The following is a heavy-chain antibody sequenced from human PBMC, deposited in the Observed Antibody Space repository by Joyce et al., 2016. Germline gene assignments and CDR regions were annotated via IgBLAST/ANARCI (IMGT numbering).Heavy chain of an antibody. CDR3: ARTPQGTGWCFDF. V-gene: IGHV3-23*01. Sequence: EVQLLESGGALVQPGGSLRLSCAASGFTFESDAMTWLRQAPGKGLEWVSGIYGNGRDTFYADSVKGRFSISRDNSKNTLYLQMNSLRAEDTAVYYCARTPQGTGWCFDFWGQGTLATVSS. CDR2: IYGNGRDT. J-gene: IGHJ4*02. D-gene: IGHD6-19*01. CDR1: GFTFESDA.